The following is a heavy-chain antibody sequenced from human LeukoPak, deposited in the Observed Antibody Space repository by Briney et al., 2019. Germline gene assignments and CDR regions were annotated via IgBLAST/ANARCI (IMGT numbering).Heavy chain of an antibody. Sequence: GGSLRLSCAASGFTVSSNYMSWVRQAPGKGLEWVSVIYSGGSTYYADSVKGRFTISRDNSKNTLYLQMNSLRAEDTAVYYCARDQTPYYGSGSPPSYYYYMDVWGKGTTVTVSS. CDR3: ARDQTPYYGSGSPPSYYYYMDV. V-gene: IGHV3-66*02. CDR2: IYSGGST. D-gene: IGHD3-10*01. J-gene: IGHJ6*03. CDR1: GFTVSSNY.